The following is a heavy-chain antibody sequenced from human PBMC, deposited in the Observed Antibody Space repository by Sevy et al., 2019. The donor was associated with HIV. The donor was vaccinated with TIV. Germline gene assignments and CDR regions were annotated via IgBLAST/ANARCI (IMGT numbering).Heavy chain of an antibody. CDR3: AKDGDSLSAFDY. J-gene: IGHJ4*02. CDR2: ISGSGGST. D-gene: IGHD7-27*01. CDR1: GFTFSSYA. Sequence: GGSLRLSCAASGFTFSSYAMSWVRQAPGKGLEWVSAISGSGGSTYYADSVKGRFTISRDNSKNTLYLQMNSLRAEDTAVYYSAKDGDSLSAFDYWGQGTLVTVSS. V-gene: IGHV3-23*01.